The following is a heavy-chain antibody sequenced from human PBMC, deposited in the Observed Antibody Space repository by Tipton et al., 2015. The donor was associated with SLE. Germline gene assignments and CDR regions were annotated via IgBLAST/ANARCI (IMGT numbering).Heavy chain of an antibody. V-gene: IGHV3-74*03. D-gene: IGHD3-22*01. CDR2: INRGGNRI. CDR3: ARDVAYYDSYDGFDI. Sequence: SLRLSCAASGFTFSSYWMHWVRQAPGKGLVWVSRINRGGNRITYADSVKGRFTISRDNAKNTLYLQMNSLRAEDTAVYYCARDVAYYDSYDGFDIWGQGTMVTVSS. J-gene: IGHJ3*02. CDR1: GFTFSSYW.